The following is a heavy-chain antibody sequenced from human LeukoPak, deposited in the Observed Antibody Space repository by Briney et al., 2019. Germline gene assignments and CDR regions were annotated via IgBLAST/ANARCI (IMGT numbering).Heavy chain of an antibody. CDR2: IRYDGSNK. CDR1: GFTFSSYG. CDR3: AKVRVYSSSWYYFDY. Sequence: PGGSLRLSCAACGFTFSSYGMHWVRQAPGKGLEWVAFIRYDGSNKYYADSVKGRFTISRDNSKNTLYLQMNSLRAEDTAVYYCAKVRVYSSSWYYFDYWGQGTLVTVSS. D-gene: IGHD6-13*01. V-gene: IGHV3-30*02. J-gene: IGHJ4*02.